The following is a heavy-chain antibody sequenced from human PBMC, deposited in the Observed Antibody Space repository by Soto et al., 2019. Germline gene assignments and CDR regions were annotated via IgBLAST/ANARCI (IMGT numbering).Heavy chain of an antibody. CDR1: GGTFSSYA. CDR2: IIPIFGTA. Sequence: QVKLVQSGAEVAKPGSSVQVSCKASGGTFSSYAISRVRQAPGQGLEWMGGIIPIFGTAHYAQKFQCRVTITAYDSTSTDYKQIRRLRSADTAVYHSESGFRKGDSIYYYLMHVSGQRTKVTVAS. J-gene: IGHJ6*02. CDR3: ESGFRKGDSIYYYLMHV. V-gene: IGHV1-69*01. D-gene: IGHD2-21*02.